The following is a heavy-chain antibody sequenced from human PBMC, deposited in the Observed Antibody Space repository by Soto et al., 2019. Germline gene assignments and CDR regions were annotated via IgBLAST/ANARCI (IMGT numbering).Heavy chain of an antibody. Sequence: SVKVSCRASGSNFSRYPISWLRQAPGPGLEWMGWIIPIFGTANYAQKFQGRVTITADQSTSTAYMELSSLRSEDTAVYYCARGDCWSGYYDYGMDVWAQGATVSVSS. CDR3: ARGDCWSGYYDYGMDV. CDR1: GSNFSRYP. J-gene: IGHJ6*01. V-gene: IGHV1-69*13. D-gene: IGHD3-3*01. CDR2: IIPIFGTA.